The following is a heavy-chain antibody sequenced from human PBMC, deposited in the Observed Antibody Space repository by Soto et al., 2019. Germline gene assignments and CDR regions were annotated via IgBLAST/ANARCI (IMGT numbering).Heavy chain of an antibody. Sequence: QLQLQESGPRLVKPSETLSLTCSVSGGSISSSSYSWGWIRQPPGKGLEWIGTIYYSGSTHYNPSLXXRVAISPDTPNXXXSXXLSSVTAADTAVYYCGRQPGHCGSTTCFGYSSVDVWGQGTTVTVS. CDR1: GGSISSSSYS. V-gene: IGHV4-39*01. J-gene: IGHJ6*02. CDR2: IYYSGST. CDR3: GRQPGHCGSTTCFGYSSVDV. D-gene: IGHD2-2*01.